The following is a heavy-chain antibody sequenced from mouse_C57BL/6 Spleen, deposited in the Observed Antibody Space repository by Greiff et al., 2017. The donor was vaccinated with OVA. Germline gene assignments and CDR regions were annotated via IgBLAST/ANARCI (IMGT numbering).Heavy chain of an antibody. V-gene: IGHV1-76*01. Sequence: QVQLQQSGAELVRPGASVKLSCKASGYTFTDYYINWVKQRPGQGLEWIARIYPGSGNTYYNEKFKGKATLTAEKSSSTAYMQLSSLTSEDSAVYVGARWGGYYFDYWGQGTTLTVSS. CDR2: IYPGSGNT. J-gene: IGHJ2*01. CDR3: ARWGGYYFDY. CDR1: GYTFTDYY.